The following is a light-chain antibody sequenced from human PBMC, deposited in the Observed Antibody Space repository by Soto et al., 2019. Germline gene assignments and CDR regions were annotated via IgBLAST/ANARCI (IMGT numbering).Light chain of an antibody. V-gene: IGKV4-1*01. CDR2: WAS. CDR3: HQYIRLPQT. Sequence: DVVMTQSPDSLAVSLGERATINCKSSQSVLYSSNNLNYLAWYQQKPGQAPKLLIYWASTRESGVPDRFSGSGSGTDFTLTISSLQAEDVAVYYCHQYIRLPQTFGQGTKVEIK. J-gene: IGKJ1*01. CDR1: QSVLYSSNNLNY.